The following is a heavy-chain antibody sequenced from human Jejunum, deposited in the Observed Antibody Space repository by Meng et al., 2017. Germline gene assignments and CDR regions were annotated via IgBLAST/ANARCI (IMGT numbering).Heavy chain of an antibody. J-gene: IGHJ5*02. V-gene: IGHV4-4*07. Sequence: QVHLQWSGPGLVKHSGTLSIHCTVAADSISGYYWSWIRQPAGKGLEWIGRIYTSGSTNYNPSLKSRVTMSVDTSKNQFSLKLNSVTAADTAVYYCARGHPRMSGSYGWFDPWGQGTLVTVSS. CDR3: ARGHPRMSGSYGWFDP. D-gene: IGHD1-26*01. CDR2: IYTSGST. CDR1: ADSISGYY.